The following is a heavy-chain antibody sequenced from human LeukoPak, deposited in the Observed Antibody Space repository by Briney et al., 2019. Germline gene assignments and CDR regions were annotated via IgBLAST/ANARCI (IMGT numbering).Heavy chain of an antibody. J-gene: IGHJ4*02. Sequence: GGSLRLSCAASGFTFSDYDMHGVRQATGKGLEWVSAIGTAGDTYYTGSVKGRFTISRENAKNSLYLQMNSLRAGDTAVYYCARVAKERVGGVYYFDYWGQGTLVTVSS. D-gene: IGHD1-1*01. V-gene: IGHV3-13*01. CDR2: IGTAGDT. CDR1: GFTFSDYD. CDR3: ARVAKERVGGVYYFDY.